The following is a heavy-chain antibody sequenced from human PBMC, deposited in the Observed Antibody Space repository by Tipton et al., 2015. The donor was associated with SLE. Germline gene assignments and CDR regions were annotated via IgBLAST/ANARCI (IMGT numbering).Heavy chain of an antibody. V-gene: IGHV4-4*09. CDR1: GVSISSYY. Sequence: TLSLTCTVSGVSISSYYWSWIRQAPGKGLEWIGYMYASGSTNYNPSFTSRVTRSVDTSKNQFTLKLSSVTAADTAVYYCARHPGGSYYYDSSGYYYDYWGQGTLVTVSS. D-gene: IGHD3-22*01. J-gene: IGHJ4*02. CDR2: MYASGST. CDR3: ARHPGGSYYYDSSGYYYDY.